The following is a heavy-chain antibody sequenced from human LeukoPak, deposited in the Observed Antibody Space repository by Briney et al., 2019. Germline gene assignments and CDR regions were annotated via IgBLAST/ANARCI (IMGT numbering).Heavy chain of an antibody. CDR2: ISGSGGST. J-gene: IGHJ4*02. V-gene: IGHV3-23*01. Sequence: PGGSLRLSCAASGFTFSNYAMSWVRQAPGKGLEWVSTISGSGGSTYYADSVKGRFTISRDNSKNTLYLQLNSLRAEDTAVYYCAKGGYCSGGSCYSFPFDYWGQGTLVTVSS. CDR3: AKGGYCSGGSCYSFPFDY. D-gene: IGHD2-15*01. CDR1: GFTFSNYA.